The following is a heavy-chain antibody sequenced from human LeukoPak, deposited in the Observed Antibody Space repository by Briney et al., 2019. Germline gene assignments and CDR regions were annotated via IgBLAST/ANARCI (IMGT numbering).Heavy chain of an antibody. Sequence: GRSLRLSCAASGFTFSSYAMHWVRQAPGKGPEWVAVISYDGSNKYYADSVKGRFTISRDNSKNTLYLQMNSLRAEDTAVYYCARVPHYASGTYYKRFPLYFDYWGQGTLVTVSS. CDR1: GFTFSSYA. V-gene: IGHV3-30*04. CDR2: ISYDGSNK. CDR3: ARVPHYASGTYYKRFPLYFDY. D-gene: IGHD3-10*01. J-gene: IGHJ4*02.